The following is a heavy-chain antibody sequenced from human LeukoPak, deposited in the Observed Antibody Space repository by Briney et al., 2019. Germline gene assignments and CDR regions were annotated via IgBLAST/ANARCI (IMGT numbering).Heavy chain of an antibody. V-gene: IGHV3-11*04. D-gene: IGHD1-26*01. CDR2: ISSSGSTI. CDR1: GFTFSDYY. CDR3: ARDPPIVEWELLTGYFDY. J-gene: IGHJ4*02. Sequence: KPGGSLRLSCAASGFTFSDYYMSWIRQAPGKGLEWVSYISSSGSTIYYADSVKGRFTISGDNAKNSLYLQMNSLRAEDTAVYYCARDPPIVEWELLTGYFDYWGQGTLVTVSS.